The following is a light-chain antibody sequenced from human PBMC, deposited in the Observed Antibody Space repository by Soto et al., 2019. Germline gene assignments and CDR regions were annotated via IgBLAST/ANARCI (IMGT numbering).Light chain of an antibody. CDR1: ESVSSN. J-gene: IGKJ1*01. V-gene: IGKV3-15*01. CDR2: GAS. CDR3: QQYNNWPPWT. Sequence: EIVMTQSPATLSVSPGESASLSCRASESVSSNLAWYQQKPGQSPRLLIFGASTRATGVPARFSGNGSETEFTLTISSLVSDDSAVYYCQQYNNWPPWTFGRGTKVEIK.